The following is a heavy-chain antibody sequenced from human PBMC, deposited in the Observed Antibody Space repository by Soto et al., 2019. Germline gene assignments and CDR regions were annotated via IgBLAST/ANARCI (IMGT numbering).Heavy chain of an antibody. CDR2: INHSGST. Sequence: SETLSLTCAVYGGSFSGYYWSWIRQPPGKGLEWIGYINHSGSTYYNPSLKSRVTISVDRSKNQFSLKLSSVTAADTAVYYCARVPGPWGQGTLVTSP. J-gene: IGHJ5*02. CDR1: GGSFSGYY. CDR3: ARVPGP. D-gene: IGHD7-27*01. V-gene: IGHV4-34*01.